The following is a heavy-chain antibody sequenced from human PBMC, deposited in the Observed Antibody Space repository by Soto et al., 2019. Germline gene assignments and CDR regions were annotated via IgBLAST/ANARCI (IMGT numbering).Heavy chain of an antibody. CDR2: ISAYNGNT. V-gene: IGHV1-18*01. D-gene: IGHD4-4*01. Sequence: GASVKVSCTASGYTFTSYGISWVRQAPGQGLEWMGWISAYNGNTNYAQKLQGRVTMTTDTSTSTAYMELRSLRSDDTAMYYCASCPSDYSHHHYYYYGMDVWGQGTTVTVSS. CDR1: GYTFTSYG. J-gene: IGHJ6*02. CDR3: ASCPSDYSHHHYYYYGMDV.